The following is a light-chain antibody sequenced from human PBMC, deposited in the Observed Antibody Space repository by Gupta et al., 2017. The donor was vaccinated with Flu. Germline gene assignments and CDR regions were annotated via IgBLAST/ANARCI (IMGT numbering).Light chain of an antibody. CDR2: DTS. J-gene: IGKJ1*01. V-gene: IGKV3-11*01. CDR1: QSVSNY. Sequence: PGERATPSCRASQSVSNYLAWYQQKPGQAPRLLIYDTSNRATGIPARFSGSGSGTDFTLTISSLEPEDFAVYYCQQRSNWPTFGQGTKVEI. CDR3: QQRSNWPT.